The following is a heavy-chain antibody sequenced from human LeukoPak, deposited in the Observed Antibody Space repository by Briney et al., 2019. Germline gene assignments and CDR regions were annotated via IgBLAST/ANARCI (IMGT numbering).Heavy chain of an antibody. CDR2: IYTSGST. Sequence: SQTLSLTCTVSGGSISSGSYYWSWIRQPAGKGLEWIGRIYTSGSTNYNPSLKSRVTISVDTSKNQFSLKLSSVTAADTAVYYCARVATYYYNSSGGFDYWGQGTLVTVSS. J-gene: IGHJ4*02. CDR1: GGSISSGSYY. V-gene: IGHV4-61*02. D-gene: IGHD3-22*01. CDR3: ARVATYYYNSSGGFDY.